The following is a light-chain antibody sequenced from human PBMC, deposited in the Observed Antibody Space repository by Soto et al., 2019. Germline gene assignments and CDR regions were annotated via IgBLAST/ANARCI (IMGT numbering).Light chain of an antibody. CDR2: DAP. V-gene: IGKV3-11*01. CDR1: QSVNNF. Sequence: EILLTQSPAPLSLSPGERATLSCRASQSVNNFLAWYQQKPGQAPSLLLFDAPYRATGVHGRFSGSGSGTDFTLTISSLETEDFAVYYCQQRSSWPSTFGPGTKVDSK. CDR3: QQRSSWPST. J-gene: IGKJ3*01.